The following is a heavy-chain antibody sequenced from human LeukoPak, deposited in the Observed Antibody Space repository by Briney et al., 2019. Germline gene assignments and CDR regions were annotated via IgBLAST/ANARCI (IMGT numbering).Heavy chain of an antibody. V-gene: IGHV3-48*03. CDR2: IDRRGSTI. CDR1: GFPFSSYE. Sequence: GGSLRLSCAASGFPFSSYEMHWVRQVPGKGLEWVSYIDRRGSTIYYADSAKGRFTISRDNAKNSLFLQMNSLRAEDTAVYYCVREEPPTGYYFDYWGQGALVTVSS. CDR3: VREEPPTGYYFDY. D-gene: IGHD1-26*01. J-gene: IGHJ4*02.